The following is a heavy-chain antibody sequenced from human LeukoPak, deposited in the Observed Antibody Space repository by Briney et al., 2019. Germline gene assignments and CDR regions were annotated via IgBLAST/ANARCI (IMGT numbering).Heavy chain of an antibody. CDR1: GGSISSSSYW. CDR3: ARPYTTSTYYFDY. V-gene: IGHV4-39*01. D-gene: IGHD2-2*02. J-gene: IGHJ4*02. Sequence: SETLSLTCTVSGGSISSSSYWWGRIRQPPEKGLEWIGSISYSGSTHYNPSLKSRVTISVDTSKNQFSLKLSSVTAADTAVYYCARPYTTSTYYFDYWGQGTLVTVSS. CDR2: ISYSGST.